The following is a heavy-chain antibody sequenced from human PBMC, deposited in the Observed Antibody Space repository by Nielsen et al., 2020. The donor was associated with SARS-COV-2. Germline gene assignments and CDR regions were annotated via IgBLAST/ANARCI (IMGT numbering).Heavy chain of an antibody. CDR3: ARGGITMGWFDP. D-gene: IGHD3-10*01. CDR1: GYTFTSYD. CDR2: MNPNSGNT. Sequence: SVKVSCKASGYTFTSYDINWVRQATGQGLEWMGWMNPNSGNTGYAQKFQGRVTMTRNTSISTAYMELSSLRSEDTAVYYCARGGITMGWFDPWGQGTLVTVSS. J-gene: IGHJ5*02. V-gene: IGHV1-8*01.